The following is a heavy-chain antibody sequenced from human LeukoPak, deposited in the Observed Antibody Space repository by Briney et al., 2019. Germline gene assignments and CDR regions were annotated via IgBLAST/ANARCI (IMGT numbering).Heavy chain of an antibody. CDR2: IYIGGST. CDR3: ASDISSSLGAFNI. V-gene: IGHV3-53*01. CDR1: GFTVSSCY. Sequence: GGSLRLSCAASGFTVSSCYMSWVRQAPGKGLEWVSVIYIGGSTYYADSVKGRFTISRDNSKNTLYLQMNSMRAEDTAVYYCASDISSSLGAFNIWGQGTMVTVSS. D-gene: IGHD6-6*01. J-gene: IGHJ3*02.